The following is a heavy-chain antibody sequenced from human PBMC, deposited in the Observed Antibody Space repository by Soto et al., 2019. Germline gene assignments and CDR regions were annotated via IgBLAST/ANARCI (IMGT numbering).Heavy chain of an antibody. D-gene: IGHD3-3*02. V-gene: IGHV3-33*01. Sequence: GGSLRLSCAVSGFPFSFYGFHWVRRSPGKGLEWLGVIVSDGSAIYHADSLEGRFFISRDNSKDILYLQMNSLRVEDTAVYYCARDDAFDNENGFDMWGQGTMVTVSS. J-gene: IGHJ3*02. CDR2: IVSDGSAI. CDR3: ARDDAFDNENGFDM. CDR1: GFPFSFYG.